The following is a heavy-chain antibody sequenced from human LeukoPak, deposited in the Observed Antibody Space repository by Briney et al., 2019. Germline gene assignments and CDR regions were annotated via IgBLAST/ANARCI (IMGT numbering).Heavy chain of an antibody. Sequence: PGGSLRLSCAASGFTLRNYAMSWVRQAPGKGLEWVSSIGAGDKYTYHIDSVKGRVTTSRDNAKNSLFLQMNSLRVEDTAVYYCVRTHLVRGVIRNYYYGMDVWGQGTTVIVSS. V-gene: IGHV3-21*01. CDR1: GFTLRNYA. D-gene: IGHD3-10*01. CDR2: IGAGDKYT. CDR3: VRTHLVRGVIRNYYYGMDV. J-gene: IGHJ6*02.